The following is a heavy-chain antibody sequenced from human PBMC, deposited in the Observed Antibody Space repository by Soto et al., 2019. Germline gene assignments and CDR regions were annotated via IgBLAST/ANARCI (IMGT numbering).Heavy chain of an antibody. V-gene: IGHV4-31*02. CDR1: GGSISSGGYH. D-gene: IGHD3-3*01. J-gene: IGHJ6*02. Sequence: KPAGTLSLTCTVSGGSISSGGYHWSCIRQHPGQGLVWVGYIYYSGSTYYNPSIKSRTTITVDTSKTQYSMTLSSGTAACTAGYYWARTRDFLSAPTYPDLSSAGTDAWGQGPTVTVS. CDR2: IYYSGST. CDR3: ARTRDFLSAPTYPDLSSAGTDA.